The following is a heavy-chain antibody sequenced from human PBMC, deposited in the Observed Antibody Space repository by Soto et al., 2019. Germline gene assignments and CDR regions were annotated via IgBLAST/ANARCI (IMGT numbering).Heavy chain of an antibody. V-gene: IGHV3-64*01. D-gene: IGHD4-17*01. Sequence: GGSLRLSCAASGFTFSSYAMHWVRQAPGKGLEYVSAISSNGGSTYYANSVKGRFTISRDNSKNTLYLQMGSLRAEDMAVYYCARGMGRAVTTGFFDYWGQGTLVTVSS. CDR2: ISSNGGST. J-gene: IGHJ4*02. CDR3: ARGMGRAVTTGFFDY. CDR1: GFTFSSYA.